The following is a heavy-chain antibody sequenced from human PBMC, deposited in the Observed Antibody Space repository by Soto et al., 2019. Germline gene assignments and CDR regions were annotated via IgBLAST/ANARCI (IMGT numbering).Heavy chain of an antibody. CDR1: GYTFATYG. J-gene: IGHJ4*02. Sequence: QVQLVQSGAEVKKPGASVKVSCKASGYTFATYGFSWVRQAPGQGLECVGWISAHNDDTHYSRKFQGRVTLTTDTTTNTAYMELRSLTSEDTAVYFCATEPIYYNDGSGYYPLGHWGQGTLVTGSS. V-gene: IGHV1-18*04. D-gene: IGHD3-22*01. CDR3: ATEPIYYNDGSGYYPLGH. CDR2: ISAHNDDT.